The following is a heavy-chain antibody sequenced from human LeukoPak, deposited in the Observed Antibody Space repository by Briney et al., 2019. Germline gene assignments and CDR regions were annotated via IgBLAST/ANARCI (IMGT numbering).Heavy chain of an antibody. Sequence: SETLSLTCAVYGGSFSGYYWSWIRQPPGKGLEWIGEINHSGSTNYNPSLKSRVTISVDTSKNQFSLKLSSVTAADTAVYYCAKGGYSYGRDWYFDLWGRGTLVTVSS. D-gene: IGHD5-18*01. CDR3: AKGGYSYGRDWYFDL. J-gene: IGHJ2*01. CDR1: GGSFSGYY. CDR2: INHSGST. V-gene: IGHV4-34*01.